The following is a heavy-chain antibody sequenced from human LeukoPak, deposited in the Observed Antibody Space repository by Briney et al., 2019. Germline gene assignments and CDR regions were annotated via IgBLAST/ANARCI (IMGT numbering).Heavy chain of an antibody. V-gene: IGHV4-31*03. CDR3: AREVRGVLNYYFDY. CDR1: GGSISSGGYN. CDR2: IYYSGST. J-gene: IGHJ4*02. Sequence: PSETLSLTCTVSGGSISSGGYNWSWIRQHPGKGLEWIGYIYYSGSTYYNPSLKSRVTISVDTSKNQFSLKLSSVTAADTAVYYCAREVRGVLNYYFDYWGQGTLVTVSS. D-gene: IGHD3-10*01.